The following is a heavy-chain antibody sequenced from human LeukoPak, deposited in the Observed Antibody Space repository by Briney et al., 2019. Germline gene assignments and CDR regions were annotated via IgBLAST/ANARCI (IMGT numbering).Heavy chain of an antibody. V-gene: IGHV1-2*02. CDR2: INPNSGGT. CDR1: GYTFTGYY. D-gene: IGHD3-22*01. J-gene: IGHJ1*01. Sequence: ASVKVSCKASGYTFTGYYMHWVRQAPGQGLEWMGWINPNSGGTNYAQKFQGRVTMTTDTSTSTAYMELRSLRSDDTAVYYRARDEETTYYYDSSGYQMWGQGTLVTVSS. CDR3: ARDEETTYYYDSSGYQM.